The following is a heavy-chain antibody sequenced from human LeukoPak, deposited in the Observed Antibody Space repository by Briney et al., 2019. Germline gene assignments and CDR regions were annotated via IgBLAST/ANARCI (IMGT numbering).Heavy chain of an antibody. J-gene: IGHJ5*02. D-gene: IGHD5-18*01. Sequence: SETLSLTCTVSGGSISSGGYYWRWIRQHPGTGLEWIGYIYYSGSTYYNPSLKSRVTISVDTSKNQFSLKLSSVTAADTAVYYCARGIQLWPSYNWFDPWGQGTLVTVSS. CDR2: IYYSGST. CDR3: ARGIQLWPSYNWFDP. CDR1: GGSISSGGYY. V-gene: IGHV4-31*03.